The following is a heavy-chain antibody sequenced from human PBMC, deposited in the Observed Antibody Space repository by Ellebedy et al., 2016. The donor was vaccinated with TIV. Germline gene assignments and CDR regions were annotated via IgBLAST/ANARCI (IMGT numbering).Heavy chain of an antibody. V-gene: IGHV3-23*03. CDR1: GFTFSTNG. CDR3: AKDLHYWSAADY. Sequence: GESLKISCAASGFTFSTNGMSWVRQAPGKGLEWVSGIYNGATHYADSVKGRFTISRDNSKNILYLQMTSLRAEDTALYYCAKDLHYWSAADYWGQGTLVSVSS. CDR2: IYNGAT. D-gene: IGHD3-3*02. J-gene: IGHJ4*02.